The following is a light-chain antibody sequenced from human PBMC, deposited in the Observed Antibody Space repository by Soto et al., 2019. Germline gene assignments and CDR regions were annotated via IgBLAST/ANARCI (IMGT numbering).Light chain of an antibody. J-gene: IGKJ1*01. CDR3: HQCANSPLT. CDR2: DAV. V-gene: IGKV3-20*01. Sequence: EIVLTQSPATLSLSPGERATLSCMASHSVTKDYLAWYQQRPGQHPSLIVYDAVNRATGCTARFIGSGSGTDFTLTIGRLEPEDFAVYYCHQCANSPLTFGQGTKVEIK. CDR1: HSVTKDY.